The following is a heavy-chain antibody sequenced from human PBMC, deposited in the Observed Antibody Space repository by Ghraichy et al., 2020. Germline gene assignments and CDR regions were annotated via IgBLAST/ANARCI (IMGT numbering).Heavy chain of an antibody. CDR2: IYYSGST. D-gene: IGHD6-13*01. Sequence: SETLSLTCTVSGGSISSYYWSWIRQPPGKGLEWIGYIYYSGSTNYNPSLKSRVTISVDTSKNQFSLKLSSVTAADTAVYYCARKIAAAGTWFDPWGQGTLVTVSS. V-gene: IGHV4-59*01. CDR3: ARKIAAAGTWFDP. CDR1: GGSISSYY. J-gene: IGHJ5*02.